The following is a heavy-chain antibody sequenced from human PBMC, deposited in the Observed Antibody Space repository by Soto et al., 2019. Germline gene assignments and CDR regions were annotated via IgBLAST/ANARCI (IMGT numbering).Heavy chain of an antibody. CDR3: SLASKWELLGYFYGMDV. Sequence: QVQLVQSGAEVKKPGSSAKVSCKASGGTFNTYAITWVRQAPGQGFEWMGGVIPLFNTPDYAQKFQGRLTITADESTSTVYLELSGLSSEDTAVYFGSLASKWELLGYFYGMDVWGQGTTVTVSS. J-gene: IGHJ6*02. V-gene: IGHV1-69*01. CDR1: GGTFNTYA. CDR2: VIPLFNTP. D-gene: IGHD1-26*01.